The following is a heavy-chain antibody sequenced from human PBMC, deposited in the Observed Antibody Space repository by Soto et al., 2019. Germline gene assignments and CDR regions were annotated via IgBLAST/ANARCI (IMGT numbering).Heavy chain of an antibody. CDR3: ARDGSGFHDDGDYVPAHWFDP. V-gene: IGHV3-30-3*01. CDR1: GFTFSSYA. D-gene: IGHD4-17*01. CDR2: ISYDGSNK. J-gene: IGHJ5*02. Sequence: QVQLVESGGGVVQPGRSLRLSCAASGFTFSSYAMHWFRQAPGKGLEWVAVISYDGSNKYYADSVKGRFTISRDNSKNTLYLQMNSLRAEDTAVYYCARDGSGFHDDGDYVPAHWFDPWGQGTLVTVSS.